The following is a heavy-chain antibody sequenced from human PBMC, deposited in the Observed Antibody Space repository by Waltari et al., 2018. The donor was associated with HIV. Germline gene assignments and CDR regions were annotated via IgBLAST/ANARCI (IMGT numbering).Heavy chain of an antibody. CDR2: INVGTIFS. V-gene: IGHV1-3*01. J-gene: IGHJ4*02. Sequence: QFQLLQSGAEVKKPGASVKFSCRASGINFNADAVHWVCQAPGQGLEWLGSINVGTIFSRYSQMFQGRLTFTSDTSETTIFMEVRSLKSEDTAVYFCAGGSAWLVNVLEIWGQGTLVTVSS. CDR1: GINFNADA. D-gene: IGHD5-12*01. CDR3: AGGSAWLVNVLEI.